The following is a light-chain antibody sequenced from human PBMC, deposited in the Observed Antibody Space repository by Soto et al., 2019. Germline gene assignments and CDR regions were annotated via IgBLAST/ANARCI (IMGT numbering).Light chain of an antibody. V-gene: IGLV2-14*01. Sequence: QSALTQPASVSGSPGQSITISCTGTSSDVGGYNYVSWYQHHPGKAPKLMIYEVTNRPSGVFNRFSGSRSGNTASLTISGLQAEDEADYYCCSYTSSSAGVFGGGTRLTVL. CDR3: CSYTSSSAGV. CDR2: EVT. CDR1: SSDVGGYNY. J-gene: IGLJ3*02.